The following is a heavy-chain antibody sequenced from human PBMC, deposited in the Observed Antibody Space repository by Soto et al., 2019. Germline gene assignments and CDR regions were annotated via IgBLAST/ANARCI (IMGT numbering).Heavy chain of an antibody. CDR1: GYSFTSYW. Sequence: LGESLKISCKGSGYSFTSYWISWVRQMPGKGLEWMGLIYPADSDTRYSPSFEGQVTMSADKSTSTAYLQWSSLKASDTAMYYCAGGGVRGVITRTRDYYGMDVWGQGTTVTVSS. CDR2: IYPADSDT. D-gene: IGHD3-10*01. J-gene: IGHJ6*02. V-gene: IGHV5-51*01. CDR3: AGGGVRGVITRTRDYYGMDV.